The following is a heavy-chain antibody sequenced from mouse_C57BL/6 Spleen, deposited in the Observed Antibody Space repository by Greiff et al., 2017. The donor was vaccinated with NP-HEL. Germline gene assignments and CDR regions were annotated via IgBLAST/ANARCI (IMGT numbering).Heavy chain of an antibody. CDR3: AKFYSNYPFAY. CDR1: GFTFSSYA. V-gene: IGHV5-4*03. J-gene: IGHJ3*01. CDR2: ISDGGSYT. D-gene: IGHD2-5*01. Sequence: EVKLMESGGGLVKPGGSLKLSCAASGFTFSSYAMSWVRQTPEKRLEWVATISDGGSYTYYPDNVKGRFTISRDNAKNNLYLQMSHLKSEDTAMYYCAKFYSNYPFAYWGQGTLVTVSA.